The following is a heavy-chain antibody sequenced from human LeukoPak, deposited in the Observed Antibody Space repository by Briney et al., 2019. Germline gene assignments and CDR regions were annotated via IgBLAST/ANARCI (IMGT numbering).Heavy chain of an antibody. Sequence: GRSLRLSCAASGFTFDDYAMHWVRQAPGKGLEWVSGISWNSGSIGYADSAKGRFTISRDNAKNSLYLQMNSLRAEDTALYYCAKLSWPNRGGHFDYWGQGTLATVSS. CDR2: ISWNSGSI. CDR3: AKLSWPNRGGHFDY. D-gene: IGHD1-14*01. CDR1: GFTFDDYA. J-gene: IGHJ4*02. V-gene: IGHV3-9*01.